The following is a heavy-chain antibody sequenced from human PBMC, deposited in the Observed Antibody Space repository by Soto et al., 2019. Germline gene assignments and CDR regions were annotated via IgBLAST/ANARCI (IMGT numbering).Heavy chain of an antibody. CDR3: ARVGIAVAGTVDP. CDR1: GGSISSYY. CDR2: IYYSGST. J-gene: IGHJ5*02. Sequence: SETLSLTCTVSGGSISSYYWSWIRQPPGKGLEWIGYIYYSGSTNYNPSLKSRVTISVDTSKNQFSLKLSSVTAADTAVYYCARVGIAVAGTVDPWGQGTLVTVSS. D-gene: IGHD6-19*01. V-gene: IGHV4-59*01.